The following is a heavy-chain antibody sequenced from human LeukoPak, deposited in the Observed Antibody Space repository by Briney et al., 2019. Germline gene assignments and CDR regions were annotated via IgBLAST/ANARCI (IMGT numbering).Heavy chain of an antibody. V-gene: IGHV1-18*01. J-gene: IGHJ3*02. CDR3: ARDQQWLVRGDAFDI. CDR2: ISAYNGNT. Sequence: ASVKVSCKASGYAFTSYGISWVRQAPGQGLEWMGWISAYNGNTNYAQKFQGRVTMTRDTSISTAYMELSRLRSDDTAVYYCARDQQWLVRGDAFDIWGQGTMVTVSS. D-gene: IGHD6-19*01. CDR1: GYAFTSYG.